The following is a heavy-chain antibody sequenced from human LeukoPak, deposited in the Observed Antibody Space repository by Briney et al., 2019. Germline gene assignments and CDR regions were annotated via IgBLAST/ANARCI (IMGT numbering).Heavy chain of an antibody. Sequence: SETLSLTCTVSGGSISSYYWSWIRQPPGKGLEWIGEINHSGSTNYNPSLKSRVTISVDTSKNQFSLKLSSVTAADTAVYYCARGGGRRQHQNQIDYWGQGTLVTVSS. J-gene: IGHJ4*02. CDR3: ARGGGRRQHQNQIDY. V-gene: IGHV4-34*01. D-gene: IGHD1-14*01. CDR1: GGSISSYY. CDR2: INHSGST.